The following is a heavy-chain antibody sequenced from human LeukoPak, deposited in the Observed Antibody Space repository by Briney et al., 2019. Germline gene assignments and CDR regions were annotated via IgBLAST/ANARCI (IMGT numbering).Heavy chain of an antibody. Sequence: PSETLSLTCTVSGGSISSSSYYWGWIRQPPGKGLEWIGSIYYSGSTYYNPSLKSRVTISVDTSKNQFSLKLSSVTAADTAVYYCARGRYIAYWGQGTLVTVSS. D-gene: IGHD3-10*01. V-gene: IGHV4-39*01. CDR1: GGSISSSSYY. CDR2: IYYSGST. CDR3: ARGRYIAY. J-gene: IGHJ4*02.